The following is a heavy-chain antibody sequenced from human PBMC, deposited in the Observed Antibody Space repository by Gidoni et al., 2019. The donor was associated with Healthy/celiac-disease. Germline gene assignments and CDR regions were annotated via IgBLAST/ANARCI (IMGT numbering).Heavy chain of an antibody. CDR3: AREGYCSSTSCPFDY. D-gene: IGHD2-2*01. Sequence: QLQLQESGPGLVKPSETLSLTCTVSGGSISSISYYWGWIRQPPGKGLEGIGSIYSSGSTYYNPSLKSRVTISVDTSKNQFSLKLSSMTAADTAVYYCAREGYCSSTSCPFDYWGQGTLVTVSS. CDR1: GGSISSISYY. CDR2: IYSSGST. V-gene: IGHV4-39*07. J-gene: IGHJ4*02.